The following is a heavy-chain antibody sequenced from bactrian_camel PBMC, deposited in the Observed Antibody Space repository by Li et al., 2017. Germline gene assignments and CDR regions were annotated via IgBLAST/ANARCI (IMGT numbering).Heavy chain of an antibody. CDR2: ISSDGSNT. CDR1: GFTFSELS. Sequence: HVQLVESGGGLVQPGGSLRLSCAASGFTFSELSMSWVRQAPGKGLEWVSTISSDGSNTFYADSVKGRFTISRDNTKNTVYLQMMSLKLEDTGLYYCTTSRYNYWGQGTQVTVS. V-gene: IGHV3-2*01. J-gene: IGHJ4*01. CDR3: TTSRYNY.